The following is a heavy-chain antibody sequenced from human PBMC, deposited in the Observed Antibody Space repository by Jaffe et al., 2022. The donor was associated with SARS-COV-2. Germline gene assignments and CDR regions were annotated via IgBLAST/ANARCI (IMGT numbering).Heavy chain of an antibody. D-gene: IGHD4-17*01. CDR3: ARDSPPTTVTTKSYYYYYGMDV. V-gene: IGHV6-1*01. J-gene: IGHJ6*02. Sequence: QVQLQQSGPGLVKPSQTLSLTCAISGDSVSSNSAAWNWIRQSPSRGLEWLGRTYYRSKWYNDYAVSVKSRITINPDTSKNQFSLQLNSVTPEDTAVYYCARDSPPTTVTTKSYYYYYGMDVWGQGTTVTVSS. CDR1: GDSVSSNSAA. CDR2: TYYRSKWYN.